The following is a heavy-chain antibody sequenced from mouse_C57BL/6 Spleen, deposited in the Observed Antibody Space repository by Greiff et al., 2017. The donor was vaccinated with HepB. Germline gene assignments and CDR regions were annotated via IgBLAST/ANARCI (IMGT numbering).Heavy chain of an antibody. Sequence: QVHVKQSGAELVKPGASVKLSCKASGYTFTSYWMHWVKQRPGQGLEWIGMIHPNSGSTNYNEKFKSKATLTVDKSSSTAYMQLSSLTSEDSAVYYCARERDYYYGYAMDYWGQGTSVTVSS. CDR1: GYTFTSYW. D-gene: IGHD1-1*01. V-gene: IGHV1-64*01. J-gene: IGHJ4*01. CDR3: ARERDYYYGYAMDY. CDR2: IHPNSGST.